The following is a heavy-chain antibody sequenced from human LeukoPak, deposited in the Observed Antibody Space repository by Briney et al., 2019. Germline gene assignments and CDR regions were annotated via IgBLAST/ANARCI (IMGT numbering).Heavy chain of an antibody. V-gene: IGHV4-30-2*01. Sequence: SQTLSLTCAVSGGSISSGGYSWSWIRQPPGEGLEWIGYIYHSGSTYYNPSLKSRVTISVDRSKNQFSLKLSSVTAADTAVYYCARERITMVRGVIRNNWFDPWGQGTLVTVSS. CDR2: IYHSGST. CDR1: GGSISSGGYS. J-gene: IGHJ5*02. D-gene: IGHD3-10*01. CDR3: ARERITMVRGVIRNNWFDP.